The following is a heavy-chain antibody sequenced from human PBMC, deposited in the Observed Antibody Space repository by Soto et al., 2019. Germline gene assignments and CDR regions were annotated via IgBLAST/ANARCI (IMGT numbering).Heavy chain of an antibody. V-gene: IGHV3-23*01. J-gene: IGHJ4*02. CDR2: ISSSGDDT. CDR1: GFTFSSHV. CDR3: ARDFHY. Sequence: GGSLRLSCAASGFTFSSHVMTWVRQAPGKGLEWVASISSSGDDTFYADSAKSRFTISRDNSKNTLYLQMNSLRAEDTAVYYCARDFHYWGQGTLVTVSS.